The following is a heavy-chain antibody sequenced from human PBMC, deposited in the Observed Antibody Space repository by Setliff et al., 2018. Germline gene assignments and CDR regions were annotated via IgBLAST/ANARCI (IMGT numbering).Heavy chain of an antibody. Sequence: LSETLSLTCTVSGGSISSGTYYWSWIRQPAGKGLEWIGRLHTSGSIDYNPSLKSRVTISVDTSKNQFSLRLRSVTAADTAVYFCARDNTMVGATDYWGLGTLVTVSS. CDR3: ARDNTMVGATDY. D-gene: IGHD1-26*01. J-gene: IGHJ4*02. CDR1: GGSISSGTYY. CDR2: LHTSGSI. V-gene: IGHV4-61*02.